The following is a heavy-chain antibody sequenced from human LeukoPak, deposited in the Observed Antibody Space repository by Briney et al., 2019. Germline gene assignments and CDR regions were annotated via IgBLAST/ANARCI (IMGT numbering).Heavy chain of an antibody. CDR1: GYTFTGYY. V-gene: IGHV1-2*02. CDR2: INPNSGGT. CDR3: ARAYCGGDCYNAPAPS. J-gene: IGHJ5*02. Sequence: ASVKVSCKASGYTFTGYYMHWVRQAPGQGLEWMGWINPNSGGTNYAQKFQGRVTMTRDTSISTAYMELSRLRSDDTAVYYCARAYCGGDCYNAPAPSWGQGTLVTVSS. D-gene: IGHD2-21*02.